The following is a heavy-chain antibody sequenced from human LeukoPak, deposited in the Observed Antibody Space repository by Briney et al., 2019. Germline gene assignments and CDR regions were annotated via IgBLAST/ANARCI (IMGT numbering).Heavy chain of an antibody. D-gene: IGHD3-10*01. CDR2: IYPGDSDT. J-gene: IGHJ5*02. CDR3: ARLRSPTLLWFGELGGFDP. CDR1: GYSFTSYW. V-gene: IGHV5-51*01. Sequence: GESLKISCKGSGYSFTSYWIGWVRQMPGKGLEWMGIIYPGDSDTRYSPSFQGQVTISADKSISTAYLQWSSLKASDTAMYYCARLRSPTLLWFGELGGFDPWGQGTLVTVSS.